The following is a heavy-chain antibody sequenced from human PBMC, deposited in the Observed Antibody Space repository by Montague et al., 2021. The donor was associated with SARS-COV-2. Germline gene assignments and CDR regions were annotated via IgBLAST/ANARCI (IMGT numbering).Heavy chain of an antibody. CDR1: GDSVSRSNPA. J-gene: IGHJ3*02. V-gene: IGHV6-1*01. D-gene: IGHD1-7*01. Sequence: CAISGDSVSRSNPAWNWIRQSPSRGLEWLGRTYYGSSWNTDYAVSVKSRITISPDTSKNQFSLHLNSVTPEDTAVYYCARGWNYAFDIWSRGTMVTVSS. CDR3: ARGWNYAFDI. CDR2: TYYGSSWNT.